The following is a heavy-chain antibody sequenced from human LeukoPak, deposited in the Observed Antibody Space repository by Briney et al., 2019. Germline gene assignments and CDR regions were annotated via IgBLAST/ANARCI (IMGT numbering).Heavy chain of an antibody. D-gene: IGHD6-19*01. CDR2: ISGSGGST. V-gene: IGHV3-23*01. Sequence: PGGSLRLSCAASGFTFSSYAMSWVRQAPGKGLEWVSAISGSGGSTYYADSVKGRFTISRDNSKNTLYLQMNSLRAEDTAVYYCAKGSSGWAYYYYYYMDVWGKGTTVTVSS. J-gene: IGHJ6*03. CDR3: AKGSSGWAYYYYYYMDV. CDR1: GFTFSSYA.